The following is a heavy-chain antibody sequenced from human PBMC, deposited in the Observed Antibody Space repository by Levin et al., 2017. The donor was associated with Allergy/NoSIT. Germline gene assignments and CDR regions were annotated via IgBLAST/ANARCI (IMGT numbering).Heavy chain of an antibody. Sequence: GGSLRLSCAASGFTVSSNCMSWVRQTPGKGLEWVSVIYSGNSTYYADSVRGRFTISRDNSKNTLYLQMNSLRAEDTAVYYCARGTYSYGSPYYMDVWGKGTTVIVSS. CDR1: GFTVSSNC. J-gene: IGHJ6*03. CDR2: IYSGNST. CDR3: ARGTYSYGSPYYMDV. V-gene: IGHV3-53*01. D-gene: IGHD5-18*01.